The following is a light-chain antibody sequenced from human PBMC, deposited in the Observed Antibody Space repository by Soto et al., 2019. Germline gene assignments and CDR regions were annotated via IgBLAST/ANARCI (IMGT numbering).Light chain of an antibody. CDR1: QSVLYNSNKKYY. CDR2: WAS. CDR3: HQYYDTQWT. Sequence: DIVMTQSPDSLAVSLGERATINCKSNQSVLYNSNKKYYIAWYQQKPGQPPKLLIYWASIRESGVPDRFSGGGSRTEFTLTISSLPAEDGAVYYFHQYYDTQWTFGQGTKVEIK. V-gene: IGKV4-1*01. J-gene: IGKJ1*01.